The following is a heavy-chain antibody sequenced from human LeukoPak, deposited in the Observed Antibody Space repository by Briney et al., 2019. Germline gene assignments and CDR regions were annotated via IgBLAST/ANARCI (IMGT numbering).Heavy chain of an antibody. CDR1: GFTFSSYA. CDR3: AKDPPQYTIFGVVINPYFDY. CDR2: ISGSGGST. J-gene: IGHJ4*02. Sequence: GGSLRLSCAASGFTFSSYAMSWVRQAPGKGLEWVSAISGSGGSTYYADSVKGRFTTSRDNSKNTLYLQMNSLRAEDTAVYYCAKDPPQYTIFGVVINPYFDYWGQGTLVTVSS. D-gene: IGHD3-3*01. V-gene: IGHV3-23*01.